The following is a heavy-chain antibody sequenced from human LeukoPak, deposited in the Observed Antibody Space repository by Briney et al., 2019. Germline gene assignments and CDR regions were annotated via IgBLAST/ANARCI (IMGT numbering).Heavy chain of an antibody. CDR2: INHSGST. CDR3: ARGRFGEHVDY. Sequence: SETLSLTCAVYGGSFSGYYWSWIRQPPGKGLEWIGEINHSGSTNYNPSLKSRVTISVDTSKNQFSLKLSSVTAADTAVYYCARGRFGEHVDYWGQGTLVTVSS. J-gene: IGHJ4*02. D-gene: IGHD3-10*01. CDR1: GGSFSGYY. V-gene: IGHV4-34*01.